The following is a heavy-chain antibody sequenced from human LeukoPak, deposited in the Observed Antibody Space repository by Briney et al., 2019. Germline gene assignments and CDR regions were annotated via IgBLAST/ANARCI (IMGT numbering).Heavy chain of an antibody. Sequence: GGSLRLSCAASGFTFSSYTMNWVRQAPGQGLEWVSSISSSSSYIYYADSVEGRFTISRDNAKNSLYLQMNSLRAEDTAVYYCARGGDYLPLDYWGQGTLVTVSS. D-gene: IGHD4-17*01. V-gene: IGHV3-21*01. J-gene: IGHJ4*02. CDR3: ARGGDYLPLDY. CDR2: ISSSSSYI. CDR1: GFTFSSYT.